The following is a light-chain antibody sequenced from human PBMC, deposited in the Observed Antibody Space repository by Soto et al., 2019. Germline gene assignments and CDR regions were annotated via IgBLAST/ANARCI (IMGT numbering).Light chain of an antibody. CDR3: HQYGSSPWT. CDR1: QSVSTTY. V-gene: IGKV3-20*01. J-gene: IGKJ1*01. Sequence: EIVLTQSPGTLSLSPGERATPSCRASQSVSTTYLAWYEQKPGQAPRLLIYGASSRATGIPDRFSGSGSGTDFTLTISRVEPEDFAVFYCHQYGSSPWTFGQGTKVEIK. CDR2: GAS.